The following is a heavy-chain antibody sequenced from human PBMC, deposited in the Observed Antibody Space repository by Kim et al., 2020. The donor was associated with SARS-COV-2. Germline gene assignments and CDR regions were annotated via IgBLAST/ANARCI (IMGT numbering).Heavy chain of an antibody. CDR3: ARGTAVGLGS. V-gene: IGHV1-3*01. Sequence: ASVKVSCKASGYTFTNYAIHWVRQAPGQRLEWMGWINAGNGNTKCSQKFQGRVTITRDTSASTAYMELSSLTSEDTAVYYCARGTAVGLGSWGQGTLVTVSS. J-gene: IGHJ4*02. D-gene: IGHD6-13*01. CDR1: GYTFTNYA. CDR2: INAGNGNT.